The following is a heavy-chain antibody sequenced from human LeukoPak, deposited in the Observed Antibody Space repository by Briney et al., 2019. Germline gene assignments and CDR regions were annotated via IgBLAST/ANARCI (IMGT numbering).Heavy chain of an antibody. D-gene: IGHD3-10*01. Sequence: SETLSLTCAVSGGSISSGGYSWSWLRQPPGTGLEWIGYIYHSGSTYYNPSLKSRVTMSVDGSKNQFSLNLSSVTAADTAVYYCARSYYYGSGSYGPPNWFDPWGQGTLVTVSS. CDR1: GGSISSGGYS. CDR3: ARSYYYGSGSYGPPNWFDP. J-gene: IGHJ5*02. V-gene: IGHV4-30-2*01. CDR2: IYHSGST.